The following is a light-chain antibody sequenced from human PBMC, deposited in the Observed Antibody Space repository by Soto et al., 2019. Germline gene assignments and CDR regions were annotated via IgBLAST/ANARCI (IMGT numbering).Light chain of an antibody. CDR1: QSVSSY. CDR2: GAS. CDR3: QQYSNWPPVT. V-gene: IGKV3-15*01. J-gene: IGKJ3*01. Sequence: EIVLTQSPATLSLSPGEKATLSCRASQSVSSYLAWYQQKPGQAPRLLIYGASTRATGIPARFSGSGSGTDFTLTISSLQSEDFAVYYCQQYSNWPPVTFGPGTKVDIK.